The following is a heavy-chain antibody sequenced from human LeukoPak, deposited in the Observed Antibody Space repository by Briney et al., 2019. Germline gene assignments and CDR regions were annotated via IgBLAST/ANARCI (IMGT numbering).Heavy chain of an antibody. CDR2: IYSGGST. V-gene: IGHV3-66*01. CDR1: GFTVSSNY. Sequence: GGSLRLSCAASGFTVSSNYMSWVRQAPGKGLEWVSVIYSGGSTYYADSVKGRFTISRDNSKNSLYLQMNSLRAENTAVYYCARDNITPYYYYYYMDVWGKGTTVTVSS. CDR3: ARDNITPYYYYYYMDV. J-gene: IGHJ6*03. D-gene: IGHD1-20*01.